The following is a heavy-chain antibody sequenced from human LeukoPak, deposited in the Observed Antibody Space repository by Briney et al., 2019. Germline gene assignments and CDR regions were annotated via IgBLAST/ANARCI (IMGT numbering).Heavy chain of an antibody. V-gene: IGHV1-69*13. J-gene: IGHJ5*02. Sequence: ASVKVSCKVSGGTFSSYAISWVRQAPGQGLEWMGGIIPIFGTANYAQKFQGRVTITADESTSTAYMELSSLRSEDTAVYYCARGRIVVVPAAMSWFDPWGQGTLVTVSS. CDR3: ARGRIVVVPAAMSWFDP. CDR2: IIPIFGTA. D-gene: IGHD2-2*01. CDR1: GGTFSSYA.